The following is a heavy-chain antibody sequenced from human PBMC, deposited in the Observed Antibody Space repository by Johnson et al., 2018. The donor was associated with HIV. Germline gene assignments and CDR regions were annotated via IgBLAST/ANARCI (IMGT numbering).Heavy chain of an antibody. J-gene: IGHJ3*02. V-gene: IGHV3-13*01. D-gene: IGHD3-10*02. CDR2: IGTAGDT. CDR3: ARAGRCSCDTFDI. CDR1: GFSVSTYD. Sequence: VQLVESGGGLVQPGGSLRLSCAASGFSVSTYDMHWVRQATGKGLDWVSVIGTAGDTYYLGSVKGRFTISRENAKNSLYLQMNSLRAGDTAVYYCARAGRCSCDTFDIWGQGTMVTVSS.